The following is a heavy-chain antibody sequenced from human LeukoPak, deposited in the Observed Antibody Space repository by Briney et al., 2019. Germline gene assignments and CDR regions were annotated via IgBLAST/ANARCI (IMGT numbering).Heavy chain of an antibody. CDR2: INPSGDTT. CDR1: GYIFTSYY. V-gene: IGHV1-46*01. D-gene: IGHD5/OR15-5a*01. J-gene: IGHJ4*02. Sequence: GASVKVSCKASGYIFTSYYIHWVRQAPGQGLEWMGVINPSGDTTTYAQKFQGRVTMTSDMSTSTVYMELSSLRSEDTAVYYCAGSFYDLLVYFDYWGQGTLVTVSS. CDR3: AGSFYDLLVYFDY.